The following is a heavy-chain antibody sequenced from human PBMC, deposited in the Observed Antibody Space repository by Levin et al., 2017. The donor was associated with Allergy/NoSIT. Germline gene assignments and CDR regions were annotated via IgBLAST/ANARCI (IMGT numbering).Heavy chain of an antibody. J-gene: IGHJ5*02. CDR3: ARDGSSGWYLGWFDP. Sequence: GESLKISCAASGFTFSSYSMNWVRQAPGKGLEWVSYISSSSSTIYYADSVKGRFTISRDNAKNSLYLQMNSLRAEDTAVYYCARDGSSGWYLGWFDPWGQGTLVTVSS. D-gene: IGHD6-19*01. CDR2: ISSSSSTI. CDR1: GFTFSSYS. V-gene: IGHV3-48*01.